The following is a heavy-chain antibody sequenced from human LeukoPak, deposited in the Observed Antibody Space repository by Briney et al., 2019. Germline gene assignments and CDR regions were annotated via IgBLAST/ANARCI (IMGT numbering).Heavy chain of an antibody. J-gene: IGHJ4*02. D-gene: IGHD5/OR15-5a*01. CDR3: ARDHVYGGADY. V-gene: IGHV3-43*02. CDR2: SSGDGITS. CDR1: GFTFHNYA. Sequence: PGGSLRLSCAASGFTFHNYAMHWVRQAPGKGLEWVSFSSGDGITSYFADSVKGRFTISRDNSKNSLHLQMSSLTTEDTAFYYCARDHVYGGADYWGQGTLVTVS.